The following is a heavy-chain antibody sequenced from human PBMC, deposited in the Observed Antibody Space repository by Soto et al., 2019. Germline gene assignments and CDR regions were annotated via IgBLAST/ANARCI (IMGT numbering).Heavy chain of an antibody. D-gene: IGHD6-19*01. CDR2: IWYDGSNE. CDR3: ARDDTPGRAVATYGIDV. J-gene: IGHJ6*02. V-gene: IGHV3-33*01. Sequence: PGGSLRLSCAASGFIFSNFGMHWVRQAPGKGLEWVAVIWYDGSNEYYADSVKGRFTISKDNSKNTLYLQMNSLRAEDTAVYYCARDDTPGRAVATYGIDVWGQGTTVTVSS. CDR1: GFIFSNFG.